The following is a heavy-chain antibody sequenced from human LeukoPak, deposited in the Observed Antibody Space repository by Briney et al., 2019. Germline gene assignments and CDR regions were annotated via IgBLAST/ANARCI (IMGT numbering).Heavy chain of an antibody. J-gene: IGHJ6*02. CDR2: ISSSGSDI. D-gene: IGHD3-10*01. CDR3: ARRVPFAYGMDV. Sequence: SCKASGGTFSSYTIGWVRQAPGKGLEWLSYISSSGSDIYSADSVKGRFTFSRDNAKNSLYLQRNSLRDDDTAVYYCARRVPFAYGMDVWGQGTTVTVSS. CDR1: GGTFSSYT. V-gene: IGHV3-48*02.